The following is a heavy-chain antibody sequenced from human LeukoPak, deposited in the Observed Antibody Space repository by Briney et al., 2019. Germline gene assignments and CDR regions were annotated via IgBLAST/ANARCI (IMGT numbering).Heavy chain of an antibody. CDR1: GGSISSSSYY. CDR3: ARERGGSDAFDI. CDR2: MHHSGST. D-gene: IGHD1-26*01. J-gene: IGHJ3*02. V-gene: IGHV4-39*07. Sequence: PSETLSLTCTVSGGSISSSSYYWGWIRQPPGKGLEWIGNMHHSGSTYYNPSLKSRVTISVDTSKNQFSLKLSSVTAADTAVYYCARERGGSDAFDIWGQGTMVTVSS.